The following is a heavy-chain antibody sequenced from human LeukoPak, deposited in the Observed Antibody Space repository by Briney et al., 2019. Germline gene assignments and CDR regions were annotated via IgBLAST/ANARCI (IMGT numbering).Heavy chain of an antibody. D-gene: IGHD2-15*01. Sequence: GRSLRLSCAASGFTFSSYGMHWVRQAPGKGLEWVALIWYDGSDKYYADSVKGRFTISRDNSKNTLYLQMNSLRAEDTAVYYYAKGYCSGGSCAHFDYWGQGTLVTVSS. J-gene: IGHJ4*02. CDR1: GFTFSSYG. CDR3: AKGYCSGGSCAHFDY. V-gene: IGHV3-33*06. CDR2: IWYDGSDK.